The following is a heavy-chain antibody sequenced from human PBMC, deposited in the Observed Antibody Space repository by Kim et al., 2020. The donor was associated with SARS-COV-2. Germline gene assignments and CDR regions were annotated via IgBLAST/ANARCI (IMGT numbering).Heavy chain of an antibody. V-gene: IGHV3-30*18. CDR1: GFTFNTYG. Sequence: GSLRLSCAASGFTFNTYGMHWVRQAPGKGLEWVAVISYDGSNKYYADSVKGRFTISRDNSKNTLYLQMNSLRIEDTAVYYCAKSFSGSYFGYDYWGQGTLVTVSS. D-gene: IGHD1-26*01. CDR3: AKSFSGSYFGYDY. J-gene: IGHJ4*02. CDR2: ISYDGSNK.